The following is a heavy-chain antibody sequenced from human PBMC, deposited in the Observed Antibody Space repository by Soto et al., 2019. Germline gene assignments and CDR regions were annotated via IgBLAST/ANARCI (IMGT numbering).Heavy chain of an antibody. D-gene: IGHD3-22*01. J-gene: IGHJ4*02. Sequence: EVQLVESGGGLVQPGGSLKLSCAASGFSFSGSAMHWVRQASGKGLEWVGRIRSKVNSYATAYAASVKGRFTISRDDSKNTAYLQMNSLKTEDTAVYYCTRHPDSSGYYLGYWGQGTLVTVSS. V-gene: IGHV3-73*02. CDR1: GFSFSGSA. CDR3: TRHPDSSGYYLGY. CDR2: IRSKVNSYAT.